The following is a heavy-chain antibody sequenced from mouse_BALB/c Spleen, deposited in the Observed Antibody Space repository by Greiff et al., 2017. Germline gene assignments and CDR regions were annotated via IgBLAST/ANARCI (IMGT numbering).Heavy chain of an antibody. CDR2: IWTGGGT. J-gene: IGHJ4*01. Sequence: VKLMESGPGLVAPSQSLSITCTVSGFSLTSYDISWIRQPPGKGLEWLGVIWTGGGTNYNSAFMSRLSISKDNSKSQVFLKMNSLQTDDTAIYYCVRDGGYYDAMDYWGQGTSVTVSS. V-gene: IGHV2-9-2*01. D-gene: IGHD2-2*01. CDR3: VRDGGYYDAMDY. CDR1: GFSLTSYD.